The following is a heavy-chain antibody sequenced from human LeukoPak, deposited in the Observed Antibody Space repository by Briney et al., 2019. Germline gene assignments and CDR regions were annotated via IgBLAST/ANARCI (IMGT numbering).Heavy chain of an antibody. CDR2: SHYSGAA. CDR1: GVSISRYY. V-gene: IGHV4-59*01. J-gene: IGHJ3*01. CDR3: ARWGEGGGYVVRAFDV. D-gene: IGHD2-15*01. Sequence: SETLSLTCAVSGVSISRYYWNWIRQSPGKGLEWIGFSHYSGAALYNPSLNSRVTISVDTSKNQFSLKLDSVSAAGTAVYYCARWGEGGGYVVRAFDVLGPGTMVTVSS.